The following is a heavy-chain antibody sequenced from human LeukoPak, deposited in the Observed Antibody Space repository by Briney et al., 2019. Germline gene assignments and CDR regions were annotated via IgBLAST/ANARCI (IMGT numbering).Heavy chain of an antibody. CDR2: INPSGGST. Sequence: ASVKVSCKASGYTFTSYGMSWVRQAPGQGLEWMGIINPSGGSTTYAQKFQGRVTMTTDTSTSTVYMELSSLRSEDTAVYFCARGQRWLSYTTYYYYGMDVWGQGTTVTVSS. CDR3: ARGQRWLSYTTYYYYGMDV. CDR1: GYTFTSYG. V-gene: IGHV1-46*01. D-gene: IGHD3-3*01. J-gene: IGHJ6*02.